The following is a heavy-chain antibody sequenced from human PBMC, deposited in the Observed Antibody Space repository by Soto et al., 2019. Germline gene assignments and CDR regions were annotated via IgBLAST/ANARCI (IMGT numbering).Heavy chain of an antibody. CDR1: GGTFSSYA. Sequence: ASVKVSCKASGGTFSSYAISWVRQAPGQGLEWMGGIIPIFGTANYAQKFQGRVTITADESTSTAYMELSSLRSEDTAVYYCARVLYYYDSSGYPRYYFDCGGGGTLVTVSS. D-gene: IGHD3-22*01. CDR3: ARVLYYYDSSGYPRYYFDC. CDR2: IIPIFGTA. V-gene: IGHV1-69*13. J-gene: IGHJ4*02.